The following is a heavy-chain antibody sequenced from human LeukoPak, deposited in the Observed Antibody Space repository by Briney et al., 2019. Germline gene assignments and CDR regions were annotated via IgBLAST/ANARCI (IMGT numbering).Heavy chain of an antibody. Sequence: GGPLRLSCAASGFTFSSYGMHWVRQAPGKGLEWVAFIRYDGSNKYYADSVKGRFTISRDNSKNTLYLQMNSLRAEDTAVHYCAKDSFIAAAGMLDYWGQGTLVTVSS. V-gene: IGHV3-30*02. CDR1: GFTFSSYG. D-gene: IGHD6-13*01. CDR3: AKDSFIAAAGMLDY. J-gene: IGHJ4*02. CDR2: IRYDGSNK.